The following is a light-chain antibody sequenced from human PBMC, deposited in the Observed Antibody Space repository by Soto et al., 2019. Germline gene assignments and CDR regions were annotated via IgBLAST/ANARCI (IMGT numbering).Light chain of an antibody. Sequence: QSVLTQPPSVSGAPGQRVTLSCTGSSSNIGAAYDVHWYQHLPGRAPKLLIYGNTNRPSGVPERFSGSKSGSSASLAITGLQAEDEADYYCQSYDSSLSGSVIFGGGTKVTVL. CDR3: QSYDSSLSGSVI. V-gene: IGLV1-40*01. J-gene: IGLJ2*01. CDR2: GNT. CDR1: SSNIGAAYD.